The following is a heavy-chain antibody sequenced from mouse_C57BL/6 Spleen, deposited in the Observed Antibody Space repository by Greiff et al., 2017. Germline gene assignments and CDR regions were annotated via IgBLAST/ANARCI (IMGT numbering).Heavy chain of an antibody. CDR1: GYTFTSYW. CDR2: IYPSDSET. Sequence: QVQLQQPGAELVRPGSSVKLSCKASGYTFTSYWMDWVKQRPGQGLEWIGNIYPSDSETHYNQKFKDKATLTVDKSSSTAYMQLSILTSEDSAVYYCARSDSYYYGSSYGYWGQGTTLTVSS. D-gene: IGHD1-1*01. J-gene: IGHJ2*01. CDR3: ARSDSYYYGSSYGY. V-gene: IGHV1-61*01.